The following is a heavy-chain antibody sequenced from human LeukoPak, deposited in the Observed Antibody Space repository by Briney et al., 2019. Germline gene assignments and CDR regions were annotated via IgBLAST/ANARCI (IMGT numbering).Heavy chain of an antibody. Sequence: KAGGSLRLSCAASGFTFSSYAMSWIRQPPGKGLEWIGYIYYSGSTKYNPSLKSRVTISVDASKTQFSLKLNSVTAADTAVYYCARGSRELYYFDYWGQGTLVTVSS. CDR2: IYYSGST. V-gene: IGHV4-59*01. CDR3: ARGSRELYYFDY. J-gene: IGHJ4*02. D-gene: IGHD1-7*01. CDR1: GFTFSSYA.